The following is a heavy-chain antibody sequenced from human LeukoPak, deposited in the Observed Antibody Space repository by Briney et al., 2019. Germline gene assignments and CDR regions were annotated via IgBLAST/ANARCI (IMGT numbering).Heavy chain of an antibody. J-gene: IGHJ4*02. Sequence: PGGSLRLSCAASGFTFSSYAMHWVRQAPGKGLEWVAVISYDGSNKYYADSVKGRFTISRDNSKNTLYLQMNSLRAEDTAVYYCARAMDTSPVYWGQGTLVTVSS. CDR1: GFTFSSYA. CDR2: ISYDGSNK. CDR3: ARAMDTSPVY. V-gene: IGHV3-30-3*01. D-gene: IGHD3-10*01.